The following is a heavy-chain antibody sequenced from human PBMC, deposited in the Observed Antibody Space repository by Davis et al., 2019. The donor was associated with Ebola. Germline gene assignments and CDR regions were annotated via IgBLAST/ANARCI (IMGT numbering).Heavy chain of an antibody. V-gene: IGHV3-7*03. J-gene: IGHJ5*02. CDR2: IKEDGSEK. CDR3: ARNLQVYNSGSLVADWFDP. D-gene: IGHD3-10*01. CDR1: GLTFSNYW. Sequence: GESLKISCAGSGLTFSNYWMSWVRQAPGKGLEWVANIKEDGSEKYYVDSVKGRFTISRDNAKNSLYLEMNSLRAEDTALYYCARNLQVYNSGSLVADWFDPWGQGTLVTVSS.